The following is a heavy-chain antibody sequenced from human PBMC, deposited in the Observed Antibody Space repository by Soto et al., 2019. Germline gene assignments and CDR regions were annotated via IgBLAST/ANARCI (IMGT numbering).Heavy chain of an antibody. CDR2: VSGSGGRT. D-gene: IGHD6-19*01. Sequence: GGLGLASAGSGFTVYRYTMDWVRQPHGKGLEWISSVSGSGGRTDYEDSVKGRFTVSRDNSEDMVILQMNSLRADDTAVYFCAKATQGLARGSIDSWCPGILVSV. V-gene: IGHV3-23*01. J-gene: IGHJ5*01. CDR1: GFTVYRYT. CDR3: AKATQGLARGSIDS.